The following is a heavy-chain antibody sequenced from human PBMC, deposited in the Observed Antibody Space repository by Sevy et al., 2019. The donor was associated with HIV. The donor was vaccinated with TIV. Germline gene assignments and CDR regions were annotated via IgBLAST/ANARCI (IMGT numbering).Heavy chain of an antibody. Sequence: WGSLRLSCATSGFHFNYHDMHWVRQAPGKGLEWVSSISSNSKYLYYADSVKGRFTVSRDNARSSLFLQLSDLRAGDTAVYYCARETGAAYYSDTSGFDYWGQGTLVTVSS. CDR3: ARETGAAYYSDTSGFDY. V-gene: IGHV3-21*06. CDR1: GFHFNYHD. CDR2: ISSNSKYL. D-gene: IGHD3-22*01. J-gene: IGHJ4*02.